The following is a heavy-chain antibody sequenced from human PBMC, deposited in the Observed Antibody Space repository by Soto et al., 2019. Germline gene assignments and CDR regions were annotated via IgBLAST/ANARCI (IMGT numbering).Heavy chain of an antibody. Sequence: EVQLLASGGGLVQPGGALRLSCAASGFTFSNYAMPWVRQDPGRGLEWVSTISGSGASTYYADSVKGRFTRSRDNSRSTVDLQMNSLRAEDTGVYYCAKWVECNPIFLQYWGQGTLVTVSS. D-gene: IGHD2-21*01. J-gene: IGHJ1*01. V-gene: IGHV3-23*01. CDR3: AKWVECNPIFLQY. CDR2: ISGSGAST. CDR1: GFTFSNYA.